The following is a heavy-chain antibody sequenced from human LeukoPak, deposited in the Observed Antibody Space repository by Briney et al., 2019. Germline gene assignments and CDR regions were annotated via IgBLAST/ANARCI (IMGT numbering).Heavy chain of an antibody. CDR1: GYTFSSYA. CDR3: ARDRYGDGFAHFDY. V-gene: IGHV1-2*02. CDR2: ITPSGDT. D-gene: IGHD5-24*01. Sequence: GASVTVSCKASGYTFSSYAMHWVRQAPGQGLEWMGWITPSGDTNYAQKFQGRVAITRDTSITTAYMDLSRLTSDDTAVYYCARDRYGDGFAHFDYWGQGALVTVSS. J-gene: IGHJ4*02.